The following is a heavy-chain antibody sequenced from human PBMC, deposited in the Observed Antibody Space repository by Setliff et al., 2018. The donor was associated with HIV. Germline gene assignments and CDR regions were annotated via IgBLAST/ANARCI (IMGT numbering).Heavy chain of an antibody. Sequence: SETLSLTCSVSGGSISSHFWSWIRQPPGKGLEWIASIYASGTTYNPSLKSRVTISIDTSTNQFSLKLSSVTAADTAVYYCALPYCSGGNCWSSASLPPAGWFDPWGQGTLVTVSS. V-gene: IGHV4-4*08. CDR1: GGSISSHF. D-gene: IGHD2-15*01. CDR3: ALPYCSGGNCWSSASLPPAGWFDP. J-gene: IGHJ5*02. CDR2: IYASGT.